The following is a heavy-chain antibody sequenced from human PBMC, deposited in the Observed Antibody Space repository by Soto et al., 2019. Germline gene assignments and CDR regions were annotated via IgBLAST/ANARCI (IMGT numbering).Heavy chain of an antibody. D-gene: IGHD2-8*01. CDR2: ISYDGSNK. V-gene: IGHV3-30*18. CDR1: GFTFSSYG. J-gene: IGHJ4*02. CDR3: AKGPLDIVLIEFFDY. Sequence: QVQQVESGGGVVQPGRSLRLSCAASGFTFSSYGMHWVRQAPGKGLEWVAVISYDGSNKYYADSVKGRFTISRDNSKNTLYLQMNSLRAEDTAVYYCAKGPLDIVLIEFFDYWGQGTLVTVSS.